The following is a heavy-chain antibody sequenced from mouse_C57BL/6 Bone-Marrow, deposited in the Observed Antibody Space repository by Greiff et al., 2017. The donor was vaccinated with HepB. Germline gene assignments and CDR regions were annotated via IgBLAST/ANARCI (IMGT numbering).Heavy chain of an antibody. D-gene: IGHD1-1*01. CDR3: ARWGYYYGSSYGYAIDY. CDR2: ISYSGST. Sequence: EVKLMESGPGLAKPSQTLSLTCSVTGYSITSDYWNWIRKFPGNKLEYMGYISYSGSTYYNPSLKSRISITRDTSKNQYYLQLNSVTTEDTATYYCARWGYYYGSSYGYAIDYWGQGTSVTVSS. CDR1: GYSITSDY. J-gene: IGHJ4*01. V-gene: IGHV3-8*01.